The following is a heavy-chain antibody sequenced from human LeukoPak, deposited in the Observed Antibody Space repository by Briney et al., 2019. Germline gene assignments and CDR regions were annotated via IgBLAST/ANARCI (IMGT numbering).Heavy chain of an antibody. CDR1: GGSISSSSYY. CDR2: IYYSGST. V-gene: IGHV4-39*01. D-gene: IGHD3-22*01. Sequence: PSETLSLTCTVSGGSISSSSYYWGWIRQPPGKGLEWIGSIYYSGSTYYNPSLKSRVTISVDTSKHQFSLKLSSVTAADTAVYYCAIGAYYYDSSGYSTRFNFDYWGQGTLVTVSS. CDR3: AIGAYYYDSSGYSTRFNFDY. J-gene: IGHJ4*02.